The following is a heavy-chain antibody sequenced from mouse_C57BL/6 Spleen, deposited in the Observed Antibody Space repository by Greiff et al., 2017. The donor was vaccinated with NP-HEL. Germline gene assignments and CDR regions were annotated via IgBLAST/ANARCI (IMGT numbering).Heavy chain of an antibody. CDR1: GYTFTSYW. CDR3: SLFDGDYGFDY. Sequence: VQLQQSGAELAKPGASVKLSCKASGYTFTSYWMHWVKQRPGQGLEWIGYINPSSGYTKYNQKFKDKATMTADKSSSTAYMQLSSLTYEDSAVYYCSLFDGDYGFDYWGQGTTLTVSA. J-gene: IGHJ2*01. D-gene: IGHD2-13*01. CDR2: INPSSGYT. V-gene: IGHV1-7*01.